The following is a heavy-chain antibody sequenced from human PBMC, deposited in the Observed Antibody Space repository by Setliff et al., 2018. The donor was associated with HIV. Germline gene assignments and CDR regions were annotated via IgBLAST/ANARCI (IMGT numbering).Heavy chain of an antibody. D-gene: IGHD2-15*01. CDR2: ITSSGDAI. J-gene: IGHJ5*02. CDR1: GFTFSDIE. V-gene: IGHV3-48*03. Sequence: GGSLRLSCGASGFTFSDIEMNWVRQAPGKGLEWVSYITSSGDAIYYADSVKGRFTISRDNAKNSLYLQMDILRAEDTAIYYCVRVTGYGWFDPWGQGTLVTAPQ. CDR3: VRVTGYGWFDP.